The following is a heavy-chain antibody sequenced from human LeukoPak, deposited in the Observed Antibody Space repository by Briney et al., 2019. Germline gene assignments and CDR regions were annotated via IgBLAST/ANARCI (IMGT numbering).Heavy chain of an antibody. J-gene: IGHJ6*02. CDR2: ISGSGDST. V-gene: IGHV3-23*01. CDR3: AKDKRMDV. CDR1: GFTFGSYV. Sequence: GGSLRLSCAASGFTFGSYVMSWVRQAPGKGLEWVSGISGSGDSTYYADFVKGRFTISRDNSKNALYLQMNSLRAEDTAVYYCAKDKRMDVWGLGTTVTVSS.